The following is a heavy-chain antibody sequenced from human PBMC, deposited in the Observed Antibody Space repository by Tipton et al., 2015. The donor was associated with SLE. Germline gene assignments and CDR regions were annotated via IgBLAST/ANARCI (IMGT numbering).Heavy chain of an antibody. D-gene: IGHD3-10*01. Sequence: GSLRLSCAASGFTVSNNYMTWVRQAPGKGLEWVSVIYNSGSTYYGDSVKGRFTISRDNSKNTLYPQMNSLRPEDTAVYYCARILGGIDYWGQGTLVSVSS. V-gene: IGHV3-66*02. J-gene: IGHJ4*02. CDR3: ARILGGIDY. CDR1: GFTVSNNY. CDR2: IYNSGST.